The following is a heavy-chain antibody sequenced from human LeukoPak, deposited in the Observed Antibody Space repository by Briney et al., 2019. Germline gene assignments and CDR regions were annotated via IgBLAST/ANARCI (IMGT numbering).Heavy chain of an antibody. Sequence: GGSLRLSCAASGFTFSSYNMNWVRQAPGKGLEWVSSISSSSSYIYYADSVKGRFTISRDNAKNSLYLQMNSLRAEDTAVYYCVRDGRSAWFDPWGQGTLVTVSS. D-gene: IGHD1-14*01. CDR3: VRDGRSAWFDP. V-gene: IGHV3-21*01. J-gene: IGHJ5*02. CDR2: ISSSSSYI. CDR1: GFTFSSYN.